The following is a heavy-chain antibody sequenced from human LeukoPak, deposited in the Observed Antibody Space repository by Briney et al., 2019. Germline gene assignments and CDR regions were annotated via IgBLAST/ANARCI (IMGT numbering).Heavy chain of an antibody. Sequence: GGSLRLSCAASGFTFSSYGMHWVRQAPGKGLEWVAVISYDGSNKYYADSVKGRFTISRDNSKNTLYLQMNSLRAEDTAVYYCASQPANLRYFDWLPLDYWGQGTLVTVSS. CDR1: GFTFSSYG. D-gene: IGHD3-9*01. V-gene: IGHV3-30*03. CDR3: ASQPANLRYFDWLPLDY. CDR2: ISYDGSNK. J-gene: IGHJ4*02.